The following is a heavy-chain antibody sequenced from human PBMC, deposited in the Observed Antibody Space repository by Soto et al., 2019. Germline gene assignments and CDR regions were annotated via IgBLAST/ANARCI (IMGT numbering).Heavy chain of an antibody. D-gene: IGHD2-2*01. J-gene: IGHJ6*02. Sequence: QVQLVQSGAEVKKPGSSVKVSCKASGGTFSSYAISGVRQAPGQGLEWMGGIIPMFGTANYAQKFQGRDTMTPDKCTTTASLELRSLRFEDTAVYYCASAPIVGVPGALDYCYDIDVWSQGTMVTVSS. V-gene: IGHV1-69*06. CDR3: ASAPIVGVPGALDYCYDIDV. CDR2: IIPMFGTA. CDR1: GGTFSSYA.